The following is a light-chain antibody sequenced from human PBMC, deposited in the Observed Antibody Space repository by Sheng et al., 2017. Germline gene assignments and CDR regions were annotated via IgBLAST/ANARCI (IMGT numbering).Light chain of an antibody. CDR3: QLTDSFPFT. J-gene: IGKJ3*01. CDR1: QSVSSSY. V-gene: IGKV3-20*01. CDR2: GAS. Sequence: EIVLTQSPGTLSLSPGERATLSCRASQSVSSSYLAWYQLKPGQAPRLLIYGASSRATGIPDRFSGSGSGTDFTLTISSLQPEDFATYYCQLTDSFPFTFGPGTKVDIK.